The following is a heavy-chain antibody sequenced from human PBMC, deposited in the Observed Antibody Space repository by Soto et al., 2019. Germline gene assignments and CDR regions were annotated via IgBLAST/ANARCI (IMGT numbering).Heavy chain of an antibody. Sequence: QVQLVESGGGVVQPVRSLRLSCAASGFTFKNNGMHWVRQAPGKGLEWVAIISYHGNNQFYADSVKGRFTISRDNSNNTLYLEMNSLRPEDTAVYYCAKDLALGFWSGNYYFDHWGQGTLVTVSS. CDR2: ISYHGNNQ. V-gene: IGHV3-30*18. CDR1: GFTFKNNG. D-gene: IGHD3-3*01. J-gene: IGHJ4*02. CDR3: AKDLALGFWSGNYYFDH.